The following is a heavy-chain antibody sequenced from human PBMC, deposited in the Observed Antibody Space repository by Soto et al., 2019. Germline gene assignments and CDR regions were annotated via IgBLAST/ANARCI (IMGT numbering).Heavy chain of an antibody. J-gene: IGHJ3*02. CDR3: ARRDTAYAFDI. V-gene: IGHV4-59*01. CDR1: GGPISSYY. Sequence: SETLSLTCTVSGGPISSYYWSWIRQPPGKGLEWIGHIYHSGSTNYNPSLKSRVTISVDTSKNQFSLKLSSVTAADTAVYYCARRDTAYAFDIWDQGTMVIVSS. CDR2: IYHSGST. D-gene: IGHD5-18*01.